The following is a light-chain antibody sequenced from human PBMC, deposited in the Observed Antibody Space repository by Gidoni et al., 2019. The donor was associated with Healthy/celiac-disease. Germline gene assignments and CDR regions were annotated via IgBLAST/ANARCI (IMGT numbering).Light chain of an antibody. CDR1: SSDVGGYNY. Sequence: QSALTQPRPVAGSPGQSVTISCTGTSSDVGGYNYVSWYQQHPGKAPKLMIYDVSKRPPGVPDRFSSSLTISGLQAEDEAAYYCCPYAGSYRVFGTGTKVTVL. CDR3: CPYAGSYRV. J-gene: IGLJ1*01. V-gene: IGLV2-11*01. CDR2: DVS.